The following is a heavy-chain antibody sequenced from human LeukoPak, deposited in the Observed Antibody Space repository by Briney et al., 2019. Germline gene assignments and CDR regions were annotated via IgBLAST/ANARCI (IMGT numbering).Heavy chain of an antibody. Sequence: SVTLSLTCTVSGGSISSSSYYWGWIRQPPGKGLGWIGSIYYSGSTYYNPSLKSRVTISVDTSKNQFSLKLSSVTAADTAVYYCARQSGGWYGYWGQGTLVTVSS. CDR3: ARQSGGWYGY. V-gene: IGHV4-39*01. J-gene: IGHJ4*02. CDR2: IYYSGST. D-gene: IGHD6-19*01. CDR1: GGSISSSSYY.